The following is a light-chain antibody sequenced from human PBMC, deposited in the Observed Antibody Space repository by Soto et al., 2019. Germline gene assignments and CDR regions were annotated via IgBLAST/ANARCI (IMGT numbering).Light chain of an antibody. CDR3: SSYTSSNSLL. Sequence: QSALTQPASVSGSPGQSITISCTGTSSDVGGYNYVSWYQQHPGKAPKLMIYAVTNRPSGVSNRFSGSKSGKTASLTISGLQAEDEADYYCSSYTSSNSLLFGGGTKLTV. CDR1: SSDVGGYNY. V-gene: IGLV2-14*01. J-gene: IGLJ2*01. CDR2: AVT.